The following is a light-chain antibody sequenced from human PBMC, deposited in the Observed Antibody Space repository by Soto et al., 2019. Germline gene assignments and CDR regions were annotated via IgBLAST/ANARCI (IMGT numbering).Light chain of an antibody. J-gene: IGLJ2*01. V-gene: IGLV2-18*02. CDR3: SSYTHSTTLV. Sequence: QSALTRPPSVSGSPGQSVTISCTGTSSDVGSYNSVSWYQQPPGTAPKLMIYDVSNRPSGVPDRFSGSKSGNTASLTISGLQAEDEADYYCSSYTHSTTLVFGGGTQLTVL. CDR1: SSDVGSYNS. CDR2: DVS.